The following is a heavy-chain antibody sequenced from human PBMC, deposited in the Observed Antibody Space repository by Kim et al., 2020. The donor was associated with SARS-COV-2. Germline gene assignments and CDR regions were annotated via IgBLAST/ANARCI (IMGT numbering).Heavy chain of an antibody. J-gene: IGHJ4*02. CDR2: ISAYNGNT. Sequence: ASVKVSCKASGYTFTSYGISWVRQAPGQGLEWMGWISAYNGNTNYAQKLQGRVTMTTDTSTSTAYMELRSLRSDDTAVYYCARDSLWYYYDSSGYPNFYDYWGQGTLVTVSS. V-gene: IGHV1-18*01. CDR1: GYTFTSYG. CDR3: ARDSLWYYYDSSGYPNFYDY. D-gene: IGHD3-22*01.